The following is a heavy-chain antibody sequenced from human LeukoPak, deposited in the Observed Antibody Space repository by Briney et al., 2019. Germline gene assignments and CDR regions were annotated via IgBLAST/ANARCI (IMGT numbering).Heavy chain of an antibody. CDR2: TNGAGSDT. J-gene: IGHJ4*02. CDR1: GFTFSSHW. CDR3: TRHQDY. Sequence: GGSLRLSCKVSGFTFSSHWMHWGRQAPGKGLVWVSFTNGAGSDTTYADSVKGRFTISRDNAKNTLYLYMNNLRPEGSGVYYCTRHQDYWGQGTLVTVSS. V-gene: IGHV3-74*03.